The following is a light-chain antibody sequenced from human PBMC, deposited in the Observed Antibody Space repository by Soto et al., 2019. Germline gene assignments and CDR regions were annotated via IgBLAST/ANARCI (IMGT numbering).Light chain of an antibody. CDR1: QSVSTSY. CDR3: QHRSNWLA. Sequence: EIVLTQSPGTLSLSPGERATLSCRASQSVSTSYLAWYQQKPGQAPRLLIYDASNRATGIPARFSGSGSGTDFTLTITSLEPEDFAVYYCQHRSNWLAFGGGTKVDI. CDR2: DAS. V-gene: IGKV3-11*01. J-gene: IGKJ4*01.